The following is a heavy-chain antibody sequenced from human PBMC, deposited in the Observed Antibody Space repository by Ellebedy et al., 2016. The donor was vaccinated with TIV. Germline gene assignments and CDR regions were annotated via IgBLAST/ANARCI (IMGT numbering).Heavy chain of an antibody. V-gene: IGHV3-23*01. CDR1: GFSFSSFA. CDR2: LSDDGFST. Sequence: PGGSLRLSCTASGFSFSSFAMRWARKASGKGLEWVSHLSDDGFSTYNVDSVKGRFTISRDNSKDTLYLQMNSLRAEDTAIYYCARDPVGVGPAFDVWGQGTMVTVSS. D-gene: IGHD4-23*01. CDR3: ARDPVGVGPAFDV. J-gene: IGHJ3*01.